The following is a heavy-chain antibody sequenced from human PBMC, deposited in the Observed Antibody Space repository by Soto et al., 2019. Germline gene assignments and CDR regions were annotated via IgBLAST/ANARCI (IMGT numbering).Heavy chain of an antibody. CDR2: ISVSGEST. D-gene: IGHD6-13*01. J-gene: IGHJ4*02. V-gene: IGHV3-23*01. CDR3: SRRGSRSSRAAAGPSEY. CDR1: GFIFGNYG. Sequence: EVQLLESGGRLVQPGGSLRLSCAGSGFIFGNYGMNWVRQTPGKGLEWVSGISVSGESTFYADSVKGRFSISRDNSKNTLFLQMNSLRADDTAIYYCSRRGSRSSRAAAGPSEYWGQGTLVTVSS.